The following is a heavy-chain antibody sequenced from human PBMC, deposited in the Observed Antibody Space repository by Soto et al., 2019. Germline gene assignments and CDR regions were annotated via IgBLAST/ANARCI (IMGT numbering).Heavy chain of an antibody. J-gene: IGHJ4*02. Sequence: SETLSLTCTVSGGSISSYYWNWIRQSPGKGLEWIGYIYYSGSTNYNPSLKSRVTISVDTSKNQFSLKLSSLTAADTAVYYCARHGVGDILTGQPDYWGQGTLVTVSS. CDR1: GGSISSYY. D-gene: IGHD3-9*01. CDR3: ARHGVGDILTGQPDY. CDR2: IYYSGST. V-gene: IGHV4-59*01.